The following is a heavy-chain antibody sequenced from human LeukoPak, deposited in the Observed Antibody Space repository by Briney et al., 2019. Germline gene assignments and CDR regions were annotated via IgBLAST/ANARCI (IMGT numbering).Heavy chain of an antibody. J-gene: IGHJ4*02. Sequence: GGSLRLSCAASGFTVSSNYMSWVRQAPGKGLEWVSVIYSGGSTSYADSVKGRFTISRDNSMNTLYLRMNSLRAEDTAVYYCARGRTYYYDSSGPPLPYYFDYWGQGTLVTVSS. CDR3: ARGRTYYYDSSGPPLPYYFDY. D-gene: IGHD3-22*01. V-gene: IGHV3-53*01. CDR2: IYSGGST. CDR1: GFTVSSNY.